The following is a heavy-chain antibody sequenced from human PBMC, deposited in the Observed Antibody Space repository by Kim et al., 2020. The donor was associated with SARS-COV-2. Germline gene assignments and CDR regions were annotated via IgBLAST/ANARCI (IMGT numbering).Heavy chain of an antibody. Sequence: SVKVSCKASGGTFSSYAISWVRQAPGQGLEWMGGIIPIFGTANYAQKFQGRVTITADESTSTAYMELSSLRSEDTAVYYCARDLPYQPLPGTLDAFDIWGQGTMVTVSS. V-gene: IGHV1-69*13. CDR1: GGTFSSYA. CDR3: ARDLPYQPLPGTLDAFDI. D-gene: IGHD2-2*01. CDR2: IIPIFGTA. J-gene: IGHJ3*02.